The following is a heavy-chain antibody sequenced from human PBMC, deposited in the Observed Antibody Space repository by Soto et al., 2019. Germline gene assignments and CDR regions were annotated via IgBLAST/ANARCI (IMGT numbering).Heavy chain of an antibody. V-gene: IGHV3-74*03. CDR2: ISIDGSRT. J-gene: IGHJ4*02. CDR1: GFTFRTYA. CDR3: ARDFAGRDDY. D-gene: IGHD2-15*01. Sequence: GGSLRLSCAASGFTFRTYAMSWVRQAPGEGLVWVSSISIDGSRTTYADSVKGRFTISRDHAKNTLYLQMDSLRVEDTALYYCARDFAGRDDYWGQGTLVTVSS.